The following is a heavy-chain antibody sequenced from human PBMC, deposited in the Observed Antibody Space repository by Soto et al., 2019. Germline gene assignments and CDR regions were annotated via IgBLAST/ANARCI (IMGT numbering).Heavy chain of an antibody. J-gene: IGHJ4*02. CDR3: ARRPYGDYGDYFDY. CDR1: GFTFSDSW. V-gene: IGHV3-7*01. D-gene: IGHD4-17*01. CDR2: TGPDGSER. Sequence: GGSLRLSCAASGFTFSDSWMNWVRQAPGKGLEWVASTGPDGSERYYVGSVKGRFIISRDNSKMSLYLQMNSLRAEDTAVYYCARRPYGDYGDYFDYWGQGTPVTVSS.